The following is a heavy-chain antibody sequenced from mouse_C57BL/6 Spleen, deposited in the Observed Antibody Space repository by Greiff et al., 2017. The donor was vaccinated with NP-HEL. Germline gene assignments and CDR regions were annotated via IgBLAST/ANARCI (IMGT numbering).Heavy chain of an antibody. CDR1: GYTFTSYW. J-gene: IGHJ3*01. CDR3: ATGTSAY. CDR2: IHPNSGST. Sequence: VQRVESGAELVKPGASVKLSCKASGYTFTSYWMHWVKQRPGQGLEWIGMIHPNSGSTNYNEKFKSKATLTVDKSSSTAYMQLSSLTSEDSAVYYCATGTSAYWGQGTLVTVSA. V-gene: IGHV1-64*01. D-gene: IGHD4-1*01.